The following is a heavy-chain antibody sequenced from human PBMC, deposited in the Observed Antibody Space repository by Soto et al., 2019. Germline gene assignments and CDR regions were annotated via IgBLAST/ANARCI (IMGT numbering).Heavy chain of an antibody. CDR3: ATDDSYGPNAKFDY. D-gene: IGHD5-18*01. V-gene: IGHV3-30*03. CDR2: ISYDGSNK. CDR1: GFTFSSYG. Sequence: GGSLRLSCAASGFTFSSYGMHWVRQAPGKGLEWVAVISYDGSNKYYADSVKGRFTISRDNSKNTLYLQMNSLRSEDTAVYYCATDDSYGPNAKFDYWGQGTLVTVSS. J-gene: IGHJ4*02.